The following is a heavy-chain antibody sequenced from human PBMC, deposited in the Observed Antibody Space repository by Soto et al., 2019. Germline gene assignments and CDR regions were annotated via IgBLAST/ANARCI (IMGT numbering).Heavy chain of an antibody. J-gene: IGHJ4*02. Sequence: SETLSLTCTVSGGSISSGGYYWTWIRQPPGKGLEWIGYIHYSGSTNYNPSLKSQVIISVDTSKNQFSLKLSSVTAADTAVYFCARVRSNLFDYWGQGTLVTVSS. CDR1: GGSISSGGYY. V-gene: IGHV4-61*08. CDR3: ARVRSNLFDY. D-gene: IGHD3-3*01. CDR2: IHYSGST.